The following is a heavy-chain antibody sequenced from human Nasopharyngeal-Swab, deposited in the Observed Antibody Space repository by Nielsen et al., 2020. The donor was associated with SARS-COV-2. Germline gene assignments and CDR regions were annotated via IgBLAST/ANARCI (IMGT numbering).Heavy chain of an antibody. D-gene: IGHD6-13*01. V-gene: IGHV5-51*01. J-gene: IGHJ4*02. CDR2: IYPVDSDA. CDR3: ARGLIAAAGIFDY. CDR1: GYSFTRYW. Sequence: GESLKISCKGSGYSFTRYWIGWVRQMPGKGLEWMGIIYPVDSDARYSPSFLGQVTISADKSINTAYLQWSSLKASDTAMYYCARGLIAAAGIFDYWGQGTLVTVSS.